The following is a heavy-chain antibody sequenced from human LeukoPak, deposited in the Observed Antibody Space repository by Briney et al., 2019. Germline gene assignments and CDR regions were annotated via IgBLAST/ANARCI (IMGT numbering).Heavy chain of an antibody. Sequence: SVKVSCKASGGSLTSYAISWVRPAPGEGRGWVGGIIPTFGTANYAHKFQGRVTITADESTSTAYMELGSLRSEDTAVYYCANHYGDSLCGVGQGVRCYYGMDVWGQGTTVTVSS. CDR2: IIPTFGTA. CDR1: GGSLTSYA. V-gene: IGHV1-69*13. D-gene: IGHD4-17*01. CDR3: ANHYGDSLCGVGQGVRCYYGMDV. J-gene: IGHJ6*02.